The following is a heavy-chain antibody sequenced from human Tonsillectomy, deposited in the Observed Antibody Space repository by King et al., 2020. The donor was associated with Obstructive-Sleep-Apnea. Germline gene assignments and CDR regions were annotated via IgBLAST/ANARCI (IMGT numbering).Heavy chain of an antibody. V-gene: IGHV4-34*01. CDR2: INHSGST. Sequence: VQLQQWGAGLLKPSETLSLTCAVYGGSFSGYYWSWIRQPPGKGLEWIGEINHSGSTNYNPSLKSRVTISVDTSKNQFSLKLSSVTAADTAVYYCARDSHYGDHALDYWGQGTLVTVSS. CDR3: ARDSHYGDHALDY. D-gene: IGHD4-17*01. CDR1: GGSFSGYY. J-gene: IGHJ4*02.